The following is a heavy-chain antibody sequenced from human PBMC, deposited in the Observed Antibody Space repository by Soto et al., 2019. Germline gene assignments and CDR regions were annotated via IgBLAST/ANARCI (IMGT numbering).Heavy chain of an antibody. Sequence: PGGSLRLSCAASGFTFSAYDMPWVRQATGKGLEWVSAIGTQHDTYYPDSVKGRFTISREHAKNSLYLQMNSLRAGDTAVYYCAREASYWHGGGGWIDPWGQGTLVTVSS. CDR2: IGTQHDT. V-gene: IGHV3-13*01. J-gene: IGHJ5*02. D-gene: IGHD2-8*02. CDR1: GFTFSAYD. CDR3: AREASYWHGGGGWIDP.